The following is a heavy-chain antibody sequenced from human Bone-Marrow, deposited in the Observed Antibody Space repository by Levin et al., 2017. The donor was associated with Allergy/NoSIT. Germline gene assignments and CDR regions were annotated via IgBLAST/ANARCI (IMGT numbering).Heavy chain of an antibody. CDR3: AKSPGYCSGGSCYPDPRTGGGYYYGMDV. Sequence: GGSLRLSCAASGFTFSSYGMHWVRQAPGKGLEWVAVISYDGSNKYYADSVKGRFTISRDNSKNTLYLQMNSLRAEDTAVYYCAKSPGYCSGGSCYPDPRTGGGYYYGMDVWGQGTTVTVSS. J-gene: IGHJ6*02. V-gene: IGHV3-30*18. CDR2: ISYDGSNK. CDR1: GFTFSSYG. D-gene: IGHD2-15*01.